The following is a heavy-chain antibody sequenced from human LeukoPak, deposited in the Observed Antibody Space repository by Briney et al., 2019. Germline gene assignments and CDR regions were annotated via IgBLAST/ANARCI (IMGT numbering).Heavy chain of an antibody. D-gene: IGHD6-13*01. CDR2: IKQDGSEK. CDR1: GFTFSSYW. CDR3: GSIGSSWYEDY. V-gene: IGHV3-7*01. J-gene: IGHJ4*02. Sequence: GGSLRLSCAASGFTFSSYWMSGVRQAPGKGLEWVANIKQDGSEKYYVDSVKGRFTISRDNAKNSLYLQMNSLRAEDTAVYYCGSIGSSWYEDYCGQGTLVTVS.